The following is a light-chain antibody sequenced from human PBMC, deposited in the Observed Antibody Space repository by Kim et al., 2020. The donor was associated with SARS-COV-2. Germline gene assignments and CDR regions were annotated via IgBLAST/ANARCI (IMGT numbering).Light chain of an antibody. J-gene: IGKJ1*01. Sequence: DIQMTQSPTSLSASVGDRVTITCRASQGINNYLVWFQQKPGKAPKSLIYGGSSEFSSSGSGTHFILTINNLKPEDFATYYCQQYSSYPRTFGQGTKVDIK. CDR1: QGINNY. V-gene: IGKV1-16*02. CDR2: GGS. CDR3: QQYSSYPRT.